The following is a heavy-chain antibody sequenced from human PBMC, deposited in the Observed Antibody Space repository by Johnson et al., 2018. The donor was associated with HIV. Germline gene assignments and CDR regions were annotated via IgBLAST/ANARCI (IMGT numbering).Heavy chain of an antibody. CDR1: GFTFSDYY. V-gene: IGHV3-23*04. D-gene: IGHD3-22*01. CDR3: AKGWNGRYDSSGYYADAFDI. Sequence: EVQLVQSGGGVVQPGGSLRLSCAASGFTFSDYYMSWIRQAPGKGLEWVSAISGSGGSTYYADSVKGRFTISRDNSKNTLYLQMNSLRAEDTAVYYCAKGWNGRYDSSGYYADAFDIWGQGTMVTVSS. CDR2: ISGSGGST. J-gene: IGHJ3*02.